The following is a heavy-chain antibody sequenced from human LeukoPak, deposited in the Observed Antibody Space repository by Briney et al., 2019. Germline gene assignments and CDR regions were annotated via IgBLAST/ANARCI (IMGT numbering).Heavy chain of an antibody. V-gene: IGHV4-30-2*01. CDR2: IYHSGST. J-gene: IGHJ4*02. CDR1: GGSISSGGYS. D-gene: IGHD3-3*01. CDR3: ARSSVNYDFWSGYYTEYYFDY. Sequence: SETLSLTCAVSGGSISSGGYSWSWIRQPPGKGQEWIGYIYHSGSTYYNPSLKSRVTISVDRSKNQFSLKLSSVTAADTAVYYCARSSVNYDFWSGYYTEYYFDYWGQGTLVTVSS.